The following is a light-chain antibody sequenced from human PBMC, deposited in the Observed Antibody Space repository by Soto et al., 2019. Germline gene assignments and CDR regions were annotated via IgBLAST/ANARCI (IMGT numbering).Light chain of an antibody. J-gene: IGKJ1*01. Sequence: DIQLTQSPPTLSASVGDRVTITCRASQSIRYYLAWYQQMPGKAPKLLIYGASSLQSGVPSRFSGSGSGTEFTLTISSLQPDDFATSFCQHHNSYSQTFGKGTKV. CDR2: GAS. CDR1: QSIRYY. V-gene: IGKV1-5*01. CDR3: QHHNSYSQT.